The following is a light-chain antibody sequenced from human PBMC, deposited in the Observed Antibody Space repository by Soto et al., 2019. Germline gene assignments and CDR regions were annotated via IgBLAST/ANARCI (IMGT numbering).Light chain of an antibody. CDR2: GAS. CDR1: QSVSGN. V-gene: IGKV3-15*01. Sequence: EIAMKHSPATLSVSPCERATLFSSAIQSVSGNLAWYQQKPCQAPRLLIYGASTRATGIPARFSGSGSGTEFTLTISSLQSEDFAVYSCQQYNDWPLTFGQGTKVDIK. CDR3: QQYNDWPLT. J-gene: IGKJ1*01.